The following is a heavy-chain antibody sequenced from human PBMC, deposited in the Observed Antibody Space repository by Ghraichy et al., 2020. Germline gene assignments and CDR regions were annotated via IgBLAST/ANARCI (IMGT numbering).Heavy chain of an antibody. CDR3: VRGPPPKLYCTSTSCYPYDYYGMDV. CDR2: INHSGST. CDR1: GGSFSGYF. Sequence: SETLSLTCAVYGGSFSGYFWSWIRQPPGKGLQWIGEINHSGSTNYNPSLESRVSISVDTSKNQFSLKLTSVSAADTAVYYCVRGPPPKLYCTSTSCYPYDYYGMDVWGQGTTVTVSS. D-gene: IGHD2-2*01. J-gene: IGHJ6*02. V-gene: IGHV4-34*01.